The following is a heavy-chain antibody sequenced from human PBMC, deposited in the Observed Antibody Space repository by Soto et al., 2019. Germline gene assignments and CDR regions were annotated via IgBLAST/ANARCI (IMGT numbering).Heavy chain of an antibody. Sequence: GGSLRLSCAASGFTFSSYSMNWVRQAPGKGLEWVSYISSGSSTIYYADSVKGRFTISRDNAKNSLYLQMNSLRAEDTAVYYCARSERFGGSGSYFGYWGQGTLVTVSS. D-gene: IGHD3-10*01. V-gene: IGHV3-48*01. CDR3: ARSERFGGSGSYFGY. CDR1: GFTFSSYS. J-gene: IGHJ4*02. CDR2: ISSGSSTI.